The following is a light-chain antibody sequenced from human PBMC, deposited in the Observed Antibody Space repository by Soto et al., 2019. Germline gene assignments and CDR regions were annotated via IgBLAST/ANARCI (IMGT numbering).Light chain of an antibody. V-gene: IGKV3-15*01. CDR1: QSISSN. J-gene: IGKJ3*01. CDR2: GAS. CDR3: QQYTNWPFT. Sequence: EIVMTQSPATLSVSPGERATLSCRASQSISSNLAWYQQKPGQAPRLLIYGASTRATGIPATFSGSGSGTEFPLTISSLQSEDFAVYYCQQYTNWPFTFGPGTKVDIK.